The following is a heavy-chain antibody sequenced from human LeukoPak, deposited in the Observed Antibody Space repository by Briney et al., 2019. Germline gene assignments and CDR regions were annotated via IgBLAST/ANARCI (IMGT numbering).Heavy chain of an antibody. CDR2: ISSRSTYR. Sequence: PGGSLSLSCEASGSSFSMYDMTWVRQAPGKGLEYVSSISSRSTYRFSADSVRGRFTISRDDAKNLLFLHMNSLRGDDTAVYYCARLGPGRDVSNSFDLWGQGTLVTVSS. V-gene: IGHV3-21*06. J-gene: IGHJ4*02. D-gene: IGHD5-24*01. CDR3: ARLGPGRDVSNSFDL. CDR1: GSSFSMYD.